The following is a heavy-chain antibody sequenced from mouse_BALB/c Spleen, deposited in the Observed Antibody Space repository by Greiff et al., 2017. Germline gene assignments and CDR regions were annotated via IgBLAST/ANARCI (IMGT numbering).Heavy chain of an antibody. V-gene: IGHV5-9-3*01. J-gene: IGHJ3*01. Sequence: EVQGVESGGGLVKPGGSLKLSCAASGFTFSSYAMSWVRQTPEKRLEWVATISSGGSYTYYPDSVKGRFTISRDNAKNTLYLQMSSLRSEDTAMYYCARNWDGFAYWGQGTLVTVSA. CDR3: ARNWDGFAY. D-gene: IGHD4-1*01. CDR2: ISSGGSYT. CDR1: GFTFSSYA.